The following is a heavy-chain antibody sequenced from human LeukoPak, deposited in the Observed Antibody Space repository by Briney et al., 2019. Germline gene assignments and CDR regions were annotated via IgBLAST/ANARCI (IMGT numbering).Heavy chain of an antibody. V-gene: IGHV4-59*01. CDR2: IYYSGST. D-gene: IGHD2-15*01. CDR3: ARAGPGYCSGSSCFDY. J-gene: IGHJ4*02. Sequence: SETLSLTCTVSGGSISDYYWSWIRQPPGKGLEWIGYIYYSGSTNYNPSLKSRVTISLDTSKNQFSLKLSSVTAADTAVYYCARAGPGYCSGSSCFDYWGQGTLVTVSS. CDR1: GGSISDYY.